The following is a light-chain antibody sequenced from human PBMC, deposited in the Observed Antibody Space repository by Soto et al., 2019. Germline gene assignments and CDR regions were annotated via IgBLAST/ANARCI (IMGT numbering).Light chain of an antibody. V-gene: IGLV1-44*01. CDR3: AAWDDSLNGFYV. Sequence: SVLTQPPSASGTPGPRGTISCSGSSSNIGSNTVNWYQQLPGTAPKLLIYSNNQRPSGVPDRFSGSKSGTSASLAISGLQSEDEADYYCAAWDDSLNGFYVFGTGTKVTVL. CDR1: SSNIGSNT. J-gene: IGLJ1*01. CDR2: SNN.